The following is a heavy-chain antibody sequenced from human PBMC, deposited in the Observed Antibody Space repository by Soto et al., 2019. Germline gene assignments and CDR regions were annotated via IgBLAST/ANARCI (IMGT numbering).Heavy chain of an antibody. D-gene: IGHD5-18*01. CDR1: EFTFSKYA. V-gene: IGHV3-23*01. CDR2: ISAGGGST. J-gene: IGHJ3*02. CDR3: AKDPNGYYVGGFEM. Sequence: EVQLLESGGGLVQPGESLRLSCEASEFTFSKYAMSWVRQAPGKGPEWVSGISAGGGSTYYADSVKGRFTISRDNSKNTLSLQMNSLRAEDTAIYYCAKDPNGYYVGGFEMWGQGTKVTVSS.